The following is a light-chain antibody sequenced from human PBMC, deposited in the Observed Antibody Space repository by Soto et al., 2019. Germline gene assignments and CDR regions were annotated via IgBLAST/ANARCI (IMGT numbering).Light chain of an antibody. J-gene: IGKJ1*01. CDR1: QSISTW. V-gene: IGKV1-5*03. Sequence: DIQMTQSPSSLSASVGDRVTITCRASQSISTWLAWFQQKPGKAPKLLIYRASSLESGAPSRFSGTGSGTEFTLTISSLQPDDFATYYCQQYDNYPWTVGQGTNVDSK. CDR2: RAS. CDR3: QQYDNYPWT.